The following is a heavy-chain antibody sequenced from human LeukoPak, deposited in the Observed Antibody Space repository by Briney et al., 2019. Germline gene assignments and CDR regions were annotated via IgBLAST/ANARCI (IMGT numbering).Heavy chain of an antibody. V-gene: IGHV3-21*01. D-gene: IGHD2-15*01. Sequence: GGSLRLSCAASGFTFSSYEMNWVRQAPGKGLEWVSLISSSSRFIYYGDSVKGRFTISRDNAKKSLYLQMNSLRAEDTAVYYCARAVYCSGGGCFWYFDLWGRGTLVTVSS. J-gene: IGHJ2*01. CDR3: ARAVYCSGGGCFWYFDL. CDR2: ISSSSRFI. CDR1: GFTFSSYE.